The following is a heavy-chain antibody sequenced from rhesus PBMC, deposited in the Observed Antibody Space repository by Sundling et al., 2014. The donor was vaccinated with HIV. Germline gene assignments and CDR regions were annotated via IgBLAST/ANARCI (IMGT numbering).Heavy chain of an antibody. J-gene: IGHJ4*01. D-gene: IGHD2-2*01. CDR3: ARRFCRSSTCYLFDS. V-gene: IGHV2S1*01. Sequence: QVTLKESGPALVKPTQTLTLTCTFSGFSLSTSGMGVGWIRQPPGKALEWLVSIYWDDDKRYSTSLKSRLTISKDTSKNQVVLTMTDMDPVDTATYYCARRFCRSSTCYLFDSWGQGVLVTVSS. CDR1: GFSLSTSGMG. CDR2: IYWDDDK.